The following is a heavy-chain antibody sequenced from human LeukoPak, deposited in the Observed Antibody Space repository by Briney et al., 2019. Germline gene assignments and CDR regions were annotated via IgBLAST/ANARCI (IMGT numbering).Heavy chain of an antibody. Sequence: PGGSLRLSCAASGFTFSSHAMSWVRQAPGKGLEWVSLISGSGGDTYFADSVKGRFTISRDNSKNTLSLQMNSLRAEDTAVYYCAKDRATMVRGAIINLAFDMWGQGTMVTVSS. V-gene: IGHV3-23*01. J-gene: IGHJ3*02. CDR3: AKDRATMVRGAIINLAFDM. D-gene: IGHD3-10*01. CDR1: GFTFSSHA. CDR2: ISGSGGDT.